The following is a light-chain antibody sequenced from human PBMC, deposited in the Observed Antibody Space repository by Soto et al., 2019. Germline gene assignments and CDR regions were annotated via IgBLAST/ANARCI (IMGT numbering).Light chain of an antibody. J-gene: IGKJ1*01. V-gene: IGKV3-20*01. Sequence: EVVLTQSPGTLSLSPGERVTLSCRASQSLSSGYLAWYQQKFGQAPRLLIYDASRRATGIPERFSGSGSGTDFTLTINRLEPEDFAVYYCQQYGSSPTFGLGSKVAIK. CDR3: QQYGSSPT. CDR2: DAS. CDR1: QSLSSGY.